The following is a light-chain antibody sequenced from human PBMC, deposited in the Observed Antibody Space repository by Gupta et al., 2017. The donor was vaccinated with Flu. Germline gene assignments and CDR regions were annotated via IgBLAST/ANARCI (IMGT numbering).Light chain of an antibody. CDR3: QQYLRSPRT. CDR1: QTVLYSLDNKNY. V-gene: IGKV4-1*01. CDR2: LAS. J-gene: IGKJ1*01. Sequence: DIVMTQSPASLAVSLGERATINCKSSQTVLYSLDNKNYLAWYQQRPGQPPKLLIYLASSRESGVPDRCSGSGSGTDFTRTISSLQAEDVAVYDGQQYLRSPRTFGQGTTVEIK.